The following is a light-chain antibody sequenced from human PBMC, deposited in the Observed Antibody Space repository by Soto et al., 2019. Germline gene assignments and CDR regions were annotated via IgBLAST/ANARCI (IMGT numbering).Light chain of an antibody. CDR1: SSDVGGYNY. V-gene: IGLV2-14*01. Sequence: QSALTQPASVSGSPGQSITISCTGTSSDVGGYNYVSWYQQHPGKAPKLMIYEVTNRPSGVSNRFSGTKSGNTAFLTISGLEADDEADYYCSSYTSSTPDVFGTGTKLTVL. CDR2: EVT. J-gene: IGLJ1*01. CDR3: SSYTSSTPDV.